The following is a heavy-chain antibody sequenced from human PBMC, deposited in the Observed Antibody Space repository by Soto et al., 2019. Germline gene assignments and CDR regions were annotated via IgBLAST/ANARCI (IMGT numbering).Heavy chain of an antibody. Sequence: GESLKISCKGSGYSFTSYWIGWVRQMPGKGLEWMGIIYPGDSDTRYSPSFQGQVTISADKSISTAYLQWSSLKASDTAMYYCARQYYGSGSYYNSAWFDPWGQGTLVTVSS. V-gene: IGHV5-51*01. CDR3: ARQYYGSGSYYNSAWFDP. J-gene: IGHJ5*02. D-gene: IGHD3-10*01. CDR1: GYSFTSYW. CDR2: IYPGDSDT.